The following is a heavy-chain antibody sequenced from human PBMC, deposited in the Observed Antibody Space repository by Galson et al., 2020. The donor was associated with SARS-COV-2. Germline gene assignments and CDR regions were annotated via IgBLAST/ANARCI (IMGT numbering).Heavy chain of an antibody. J-gene: IGHJ6*02. Sequence: LSLTCAASGFTFSSYGMHWVRQAPGKGLEWVAVISYDGSNKYYADSVKGRFTISRDNSKNTLYLQMNSLRAEDTAVYYCVTGWLPYYYGMDVWGQGTMVTVS. V-gene: IGHV3-30*03. CDR3: VTGWLPYYYGMDV. D-gene: IGHD5-12*01. CDR2: ISYDGSNK. CDR1: GFTFSSYG.